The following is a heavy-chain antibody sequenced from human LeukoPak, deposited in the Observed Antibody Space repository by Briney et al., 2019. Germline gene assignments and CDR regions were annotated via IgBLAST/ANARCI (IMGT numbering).Heavy chain of an antibody. CDR3: AREGIAVADTYYYYYMDV. CDR2: MYIGGRT. V-gene: IGHV4-4*07. D-gene: IGHD6-19*01. J-gene: IGHJ6*03. CDR1: GESFSGYH. Sequence: SETLSLTCAVYGESFSGYHWNWIRQAAGKGLEWIGRMYIGGRTTYNPSLKSRVTISLETTENQFSLRLRSVTAADTAVYYCAREGIAVADTYYYYYMDVWGKGTWVTVSS.